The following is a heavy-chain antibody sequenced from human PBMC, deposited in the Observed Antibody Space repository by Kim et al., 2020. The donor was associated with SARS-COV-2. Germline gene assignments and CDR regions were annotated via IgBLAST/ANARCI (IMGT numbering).Heavy chain of an antibody. CDR3: ARGPLWGGSGSYSVPDDY. CDR1: GFTFSSYA. D-gene: IGHD3-10*01. Sequence: GGSLRLSCAASGFTFSSYAMHWVRQAPGKGLEWVAVISYDGSNKYYADSVKGRFTISRDNSKNTLYLQMNSLRAEDTAVYYCARGPLWGGSGSYSVPDDYWGQGTLVTVSS. J-gene: IGHJ4*02. CDR2: ISYDGSNK. V-gene: IGHV3-30*04.